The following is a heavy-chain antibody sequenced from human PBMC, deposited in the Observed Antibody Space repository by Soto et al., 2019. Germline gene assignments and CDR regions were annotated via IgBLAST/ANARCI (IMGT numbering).Heavy chain of an antibody. V-gene: IGHV1-18*04. J-gene: IGHJ6*02. CDR1: GYTFTSYG. CDR2: ISAYNGNT. D-gene: IGHD1-7*01. Sequence: ASVKVSCKASGYTFTSYGISWVRESAGQGLEWMGWISAYNGNTNYAQKLQGRVTMTTDTSTSTAYMELRSLRSDDTAVYYCARDDQLELPNYGMDVWGQGTTVTVSS. CDR3: ARDDQLELPNYGMDV.